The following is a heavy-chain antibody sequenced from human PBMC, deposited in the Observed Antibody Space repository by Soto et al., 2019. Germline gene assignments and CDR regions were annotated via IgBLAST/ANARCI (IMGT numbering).Heavy chain of an antibody. J-gene: IGHJ5*02. V-gene: IGHV3-23*01. D-gene: IGHD3-9*01. Sequence: EVQLLESGGGLVQPGGSLRLSCAASGFTFTSYAMSWVRQAPGKGLEWVSGISGGGGSTYYADSVKGRFTISRDNSKHTLYLQMNSLRAEDTAVYYCANAGGYDILTGYRTRFDPWGQGTLVTVSS. CDR1: GFTFTSYA. CDR2: ISGGGGST. CDR3: ANAGGYDILTGYRTRFDP.